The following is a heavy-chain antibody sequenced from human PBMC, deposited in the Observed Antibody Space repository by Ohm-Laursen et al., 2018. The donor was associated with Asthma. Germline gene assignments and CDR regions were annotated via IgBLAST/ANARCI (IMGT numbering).Heavy chain of an antibody. V-gene: IGHV3-66*04. CDR2: INSAGDT. D-gene: IGHD6-6*01. CDR3: VRHARLADY. Sequence: SLRLSCAASGFIVSTNYMSWVRQAPGKGLEWVSLINSAGDTNYADSVKGRFTISRDNARNSLYLHMNSLRAEDTAVYYCVRHARLADYWGQGTLVTVSS. J-gene: IGHJ4*02. CDR1: GFIVSTNY.